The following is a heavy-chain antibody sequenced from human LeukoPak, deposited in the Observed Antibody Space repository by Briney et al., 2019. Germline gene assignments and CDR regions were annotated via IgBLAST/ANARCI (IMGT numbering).Heavy chain of an antibody. V-gene: IGHV3-21*01. J-gene: IGHJ4*02. D-gene: IGHD3-16*01. CDR3: ARPRPGWSSVMPYFDY. Sequence: GGSLRLSCAASGFTFSSYWMSWVRQAPGKGLEWVSSISSSSSYIYYADSVKGRFTISRDNAKNSLYLQMNSLRAEDTAVYYCARPRPGWSSVMPYFDYWGQGTLVTVSS. CDR1: GFTFSSYW. CDR2: ISSSSSYI.